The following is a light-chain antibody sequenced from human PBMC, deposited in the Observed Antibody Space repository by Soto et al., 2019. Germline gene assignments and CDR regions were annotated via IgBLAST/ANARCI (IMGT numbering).Light chain of an antibody. V-gene: IGKV3-11*01. CDR1: QSVGSY. CDR2: DTS. J-gene: IGKJ4*01. Sequence: EIVLTQSPAPLSLSPGESATLSCRASQSVGSYFAWYQQKPGQAPRLLLYDTSNRATGIPARFSGSGSETDFSLTISSLQIEDFALYYCQQSNNWSPLTFGGGTKVDIK. CDR3: QQSNNWSPLT.